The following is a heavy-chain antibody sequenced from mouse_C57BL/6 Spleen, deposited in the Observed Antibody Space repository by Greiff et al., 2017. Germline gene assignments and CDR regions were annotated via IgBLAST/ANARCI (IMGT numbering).Heavy chain of an antibody. CDR3: AYYSNYQGAIDY. CDR1: GYTFTDYE. CDR2: IDPETGGT. V-gene: IGHV1-15*01. Sequence: QVQLQQSGAELVRPGASVTLSCKASGYTFTDYEMHWVKQTPVHGLEWIGAIDPETGGTAYNQKFKGKAILTADKSSSTAYMELRSLTSEDYAVYYCAYYSNYQGAIDYWGQGTSVTVAS. J-gene: IGHJ4*01. D-gene: IGHD2-5*01.